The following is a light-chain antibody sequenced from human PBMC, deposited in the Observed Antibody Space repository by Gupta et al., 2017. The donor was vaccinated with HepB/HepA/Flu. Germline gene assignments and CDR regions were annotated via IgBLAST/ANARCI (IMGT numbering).Light chain of an antibody. Sequence: DIVMTQSPDSLAVSLGERATINCKSSQSVLYSSNNKNYLAWYQQKPGQPPKLLIYWASTRESGVPDRFSGSGSGTDFTLTISSLQAEDVAVYYCQQEYSTPLGFGQGTKVEIK. CDR3: QQEYSTPLG. CDR1: QSVLYSSNNKNY. V-gene: IGKV4-1*01. J-gene: IGKJ1*01. CDR2: WAS.